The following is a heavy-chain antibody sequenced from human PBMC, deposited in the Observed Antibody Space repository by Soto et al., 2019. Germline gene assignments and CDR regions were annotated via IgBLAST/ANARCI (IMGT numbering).Heavy chain of an antibody. CDR2: IYYSGST. J-gene: IGHJ5*02. V-gene: IGHV4-39*01. D-gene: IGHD3-10*01. CDR3: ARRSIIRSGSYYGIDP. CDR1: GGSISSSSYY. Sequence: SQTLSLTCTVSGGSISSSSYYWGWIRPPPGKGLEWIGSIYYSGSTYYNPSLTSRVTRSVDTSKNQFSLKLSSVTAADTAVYSCARRSIIRSGSYYGIDPWGQGTLVTVSS.